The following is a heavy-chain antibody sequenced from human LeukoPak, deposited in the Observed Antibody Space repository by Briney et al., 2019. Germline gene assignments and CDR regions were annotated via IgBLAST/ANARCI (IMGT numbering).Heavy chain of an antibody. V-gene: IGHV3-74*01. CDR1: GFTFSSYS. CDR3: ARGGLFKYFFDY. J-gene: IGHJ4*02. Sequence: GGSLRLSCAASGFTFSSYSMHWVRQAPGKGLAWVSRINSDGSSTSYADSVKGRFTISRDNAKNTLYLQMNSLRAEDTAVYYCARGGLFKYFFDYWGQGTPVTVSS. CDR2: INSDGSST. D-gene: IGHD2-15*01.